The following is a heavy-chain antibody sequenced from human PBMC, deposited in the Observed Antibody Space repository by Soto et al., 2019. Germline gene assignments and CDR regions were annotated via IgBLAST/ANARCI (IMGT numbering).Heavy chain of an antibody. CDR1: GFTFSSYG. CDR3: AKDFGSNKCAP. V-gene: IGHV3-30*18. Sequence: QVQLVESGGGVVQPGRSLRLSCAASGFTFSSYGMHWVRQAPVKGLEWVAVISYDGSNKYYADSVKGRFTISRDNSKNTLYQQMNSLRAEDTAVYYCAKDFGSNKCAPWGQGALVTVSS. CDR2: ISYDGSNK. J-gene: IGHJ5*02. D-gene: IGHD3-10*01.